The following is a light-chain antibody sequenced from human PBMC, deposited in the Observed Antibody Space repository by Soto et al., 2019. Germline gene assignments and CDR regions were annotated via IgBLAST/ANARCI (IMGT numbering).Light chain of an antibody. Sequence: QLTQSPSSLSASVGERVTITCRASQDVSRYLAWYQQKAGKAPKLLIYGASTLQSGVPSRFSGVGSRTEFTLTISSLQPEDFATYHCQQLQRTPFTFGPGTTVDV. CDR2: GAS. CDR3: QQLQRTPFT. V-gene: IGKV1-9*01. CDR1: QDVSRY. J-gene: IGKJ3*01.